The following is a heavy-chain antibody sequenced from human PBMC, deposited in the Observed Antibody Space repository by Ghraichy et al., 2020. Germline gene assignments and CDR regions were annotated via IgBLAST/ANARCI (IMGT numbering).Heavy chain of an antibody. Sequence: SETLSLTCTVSGGSISSYYWSWIRQPPGKGLEWIGYIFYSGTTNFNPSLKSRVTISVDTSKNQFSLKMTSVTAADTAVYYCASLSGPHSSGEGVQFDYWGQGTLVTVSS. CDR1: GGSISSYY. J-gene: IGHJ4*02. CDR3: ASLSGPHSSGEGVQFDY. CDR2: IFYSGTT. D-gene: IGHD3-22*01. V-gene: IGHV4-59*01.